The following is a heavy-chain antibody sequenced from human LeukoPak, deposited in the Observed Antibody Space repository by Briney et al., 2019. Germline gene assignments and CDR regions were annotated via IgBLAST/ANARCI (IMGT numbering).Heavy chain of an antibody. CDR1: GFPFGRYW. J-gene: IGHJ4*02. V-gene: IGHV3-7*03. D-gene: IGHD3-3*01. CDR2: IKLDGSEK. CDR3: ARDQYDTWSRRGNFDS. Sequence: GGPLNPSCVASGFPFGRYWMSWARQPQGKGLEWVANIKLDGSEKNYVDSVKGRFTISRDNTKNSLYLQMNSLRAEDTAVFYCARDQYDTWSRRGNFDSWGQGTLVIASS.